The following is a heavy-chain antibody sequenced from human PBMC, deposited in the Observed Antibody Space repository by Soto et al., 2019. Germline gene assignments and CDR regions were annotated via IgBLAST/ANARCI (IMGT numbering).Heavy chain of an antibody. J-gene: IGHJ3*02. Sequence: EVQLVESGGGLVQPGGSLRLSCAASGFTFSTFWMSWVRQAPGKGLEWVANIKQDGSEEYYVDSMKGRFTISRDNDKNSLYRQMNSLRADDTAVYYCARHIVCDTTPNAFDIRGQGTMVTVSS. V-gene: IGHV3-7*01. CDR3: ARHIVCDTTPNAFDI. CDR1: GFTFSTFW. CDR2: IKQDGSEE. D-gene: IGHD1-26*01.